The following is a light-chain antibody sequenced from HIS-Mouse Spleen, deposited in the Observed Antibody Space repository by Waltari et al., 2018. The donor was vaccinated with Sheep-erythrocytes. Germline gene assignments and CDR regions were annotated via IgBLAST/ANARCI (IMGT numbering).Light chain of an antibody. V-gene: IGKV1-12*01. CDR3: QQLNSYPPYT. Sequence: DIQMTKAPSSVSASVGDRVTITCRASQGISSWLAWYQKKPGKAPKLLIYAASTLQSGVPSRFSGSGSGTEFTLTISSLQPEDFATYYCQQLNSYPPYTFGQGTKLEIK. CDR2: AAS. CDR1: QGISSW. J-gene: IGKJ2*01.